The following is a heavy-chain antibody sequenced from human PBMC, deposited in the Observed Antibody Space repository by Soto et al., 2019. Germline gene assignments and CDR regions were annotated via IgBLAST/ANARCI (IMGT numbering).Heavy chain of an antibody. D-gene: IGHD4-17*01. CDR3: TRVPTVTKYSDA. CDR1: GYTFTSYD. V-gene: IGHV1-8*01. Sequence: QVQLVQSGAEVGKPGASVKVSCKASGYTFTSYDINWVRRASGQGLEWMGWMKPNGGTTGSAQRSQGRPPIPRNPPRTTPYRGRTSLTPEDAAVYYCTRVPTVTKYSDAWGGGTRV. J-gene: IGHJ2*01. CDR2: MKPNGGTT.